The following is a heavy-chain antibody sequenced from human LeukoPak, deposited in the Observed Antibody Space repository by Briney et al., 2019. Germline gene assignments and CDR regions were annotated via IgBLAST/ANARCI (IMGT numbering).Heavy chain of an antibody. D-gene: IGHD3-9*01. V-gene: IGHV5-51*01. Sequence: SGESLKISCKGSGYSSTSYWIAWVRQMAGKGLEWMGIIYPGDSDTRYSPSFQGQVTISADKSISTAYLQWSSLKASDTAMYYCARLQFNYDILTGHFDYWGQGTLVTVSS. CDR2: IYPGDSDT. CDR3: ARLQFNYDILTGHFDY. CDR1: GYSSTSYW. J-gene: IGHJ4*02.